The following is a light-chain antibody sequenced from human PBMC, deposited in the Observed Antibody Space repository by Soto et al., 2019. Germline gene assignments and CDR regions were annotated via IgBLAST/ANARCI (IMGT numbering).Light chain of an antibody. CDR1: SSDVGGYNY. CDR3: SSYTTSSTPV. J-gene: IGLJ2*01. CDR2: DVT. Sequence: QSALTQPASVSGSPGQSITISCIGSSSDVGGYNYLSWYQQHPGKAPTLMIYDVTDRPSGVSNRFSGSKSGNTASLNISGLQAEDEADYYCSSYTTSSTPVFGGGTKLTVL. V-gene: IGLV2-14*03.